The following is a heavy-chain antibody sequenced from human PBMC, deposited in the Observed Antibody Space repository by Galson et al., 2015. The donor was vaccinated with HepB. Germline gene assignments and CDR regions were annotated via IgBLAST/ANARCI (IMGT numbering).Heavy chain of an antibody. V-gene: IGHV3-53*01. CDR1: GFTVNSDY. CDR2: IYRGGST. Sequence: SLRLSCAASGFTVNSDYITWVRQAPGKGLEWVSLIYRGGSTFYAGSVRGRFTISGHSSRNTVLLQMDSLRVEDTAVYFCARAGIDFSGGYYFDYWGQGTLVTVSS. J-gene: IGHJ4*02. CDR3: ARAGIDFSGGYYFDY. D-gene: IGHD4-11*01.